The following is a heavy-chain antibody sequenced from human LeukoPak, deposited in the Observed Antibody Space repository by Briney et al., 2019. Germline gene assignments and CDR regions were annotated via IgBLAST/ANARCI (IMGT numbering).Heavy chain of an antibody. D-gene: IGHD2-8*01. CDR2: IYHSGST. Sequence: PSETLSLTCTVSGGSISSGGYYWSWIRQPPGKGLEWIGYIYHSGSTYYNPSLKSRVTISVDRSKNQFSLKLSSVTAADTAVYYCARDPNHLYCTNGVCYQGATVPSGPNWGQGTLVTVSS. J-gene: IGHJ4*02. CDR1: GGSISSGGYY. V-gene: IGHV4-30-2*01. CDR3: ARDPNHLYCTNGVCYQGATVPSGPN.